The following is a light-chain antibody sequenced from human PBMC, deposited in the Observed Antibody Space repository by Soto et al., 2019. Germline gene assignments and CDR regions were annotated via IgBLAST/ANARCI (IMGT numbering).Light chain of an antibody. CDR3: SSYTSSSVV. J-gene: IGLJ2*01. CDR1: SSDVGGYNY. CDR2: EVS. V-gene: IGLV2-14*01. Sequence: QSVLTQPASVSGSPGQSITISCTGTSSDVGGYNYVSWFQQSPGKAPKVMIYEVSNRPSGVSNRFSGSKSGNTASLTISGLQAEDEADYYCSSYTSSSVVFGGGTKVTVL.